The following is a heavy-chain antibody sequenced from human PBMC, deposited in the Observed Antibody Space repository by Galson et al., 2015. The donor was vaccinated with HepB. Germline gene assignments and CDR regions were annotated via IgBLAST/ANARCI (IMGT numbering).Heavy chain of an antibody. CDR1: GFTFSSYA. CDR3: AKKSSSWSHFDY. Sequence: SLRLSCAASGFTFSSYAMSWVRQAPGKGLEWVSAISGSGGSTYYADSVKGRFTISRDNSKNTLYLQMNSLRAGDTAVYYCAKKSSSWSHFDYWGQGTLVTVSS. D-gene: IGHD6-13*01. J-gene: IGHJ4*02. CDR2: ISGSGGST. V-gene: IGHV3-23*01.